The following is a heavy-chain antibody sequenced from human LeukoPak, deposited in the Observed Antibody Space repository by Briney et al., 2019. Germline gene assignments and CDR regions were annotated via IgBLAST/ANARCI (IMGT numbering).Heavy chain of an antibody. D-gene: IGHD1-26*01. Sequence: PGGSLRLSCAASGFTFSTFAMTWVRQAPGKGLEWVSSIADCTAYADSVKGRFTISRDNSKNTLYLQMDSLRAGDTALYYCAKESGAHYGFGMDVWGQGTTVTVSS. CDR2: IADCT. J-gene: IGHJ6*02. CDR3: AKESGAHYGFGMDV. V-gene: IGHV3-23*01. CDR1: GFTFSTFA.